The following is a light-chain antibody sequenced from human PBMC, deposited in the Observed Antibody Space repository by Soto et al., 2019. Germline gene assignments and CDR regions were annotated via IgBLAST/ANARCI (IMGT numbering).Light chain of an antibody. CDR2: DAS. CDR1: QGIGSA. Sequence: AIQLTQSPSSLSASVGDRVTITCRASQGIGSALAWYQQKPGKAPKLLIYDASSLESGVPSRFSGSGSVTDFTLTISSLQPEDFATYYCQQFNVFGGGTKVDIK. J-gene: IGKJ4*01. V-gene: IGKV1-13*02. CDR3: QQFNV.